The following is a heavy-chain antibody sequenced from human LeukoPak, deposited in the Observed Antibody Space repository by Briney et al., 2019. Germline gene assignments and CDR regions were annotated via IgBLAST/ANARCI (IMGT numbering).Heavy chain of an antibody. D-gene: IGHD3-22*01. Sequence: SETLSLTCTVSGYSISSGYYWGWIRQPPGKGLEWIGSIYHSGSTYYNPSLKSRVTISVDTSKNQFSLKLSSVTAADTAVYYCAREDYYDSSGYSYWGQGTLVTVSS. V-gene: IGHV4-38-2*02. J-gene: IGHJ4*02. CDR1: GYSISSGYY. CDR2: IYHSGST. CDR3: AREDYYDSSGYSY.